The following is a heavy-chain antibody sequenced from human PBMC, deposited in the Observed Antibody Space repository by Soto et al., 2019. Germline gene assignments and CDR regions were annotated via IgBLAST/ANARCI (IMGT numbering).Heavy chain of an antibody. Sequence: GESLKISCKGSGYSFTSYWIGWVRQMPGKGLEWMGIIYPGDSDTRYSPSFQGQVTISADKSLSTAYLQWSSLKASDTAMYYCARHICGGDCYRAGGMDVWGQGTTVTVSS. CDR2: IYPGDSDT. V-gene: IGHV5-51*01. CDR3: ARHICGGDCYRAGGMDV. D-gene: IGHD2-21*02. CDR1: GYSFTSYW. J-gene: IGHJ6*02.